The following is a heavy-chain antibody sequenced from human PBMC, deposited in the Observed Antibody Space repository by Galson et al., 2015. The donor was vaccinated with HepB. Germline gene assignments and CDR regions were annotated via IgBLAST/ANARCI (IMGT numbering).Heavy chain of an antibody. V-gene: IGHV1-18*01. J-gene: IGHJ4*02. Sequence: SVKVSCKASGYTFTSYGISWVRQAPGQGLEWMGWISAYNGNTNYAQKLQGRVTMTTDTSTSTAYMELRGLRSDDTAVYYCARPTKAYCSGGSCSPFDYWGQGTLVTVSS. CDR1: GYTFTSYG. CDR2: ISAYNGNT. D-gene: IGHD2-15*01. CDR3: ARPTKAYCSGGSCSPFDY.